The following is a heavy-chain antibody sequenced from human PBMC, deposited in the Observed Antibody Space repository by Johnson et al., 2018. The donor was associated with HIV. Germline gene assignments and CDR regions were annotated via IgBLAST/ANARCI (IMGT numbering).Heavy chain of an antibody. D-gene: IGHD6-19*01. Sequence: VQLVESGGGVVQPGGPLRLSCAASGFTFSRYAMHWVRQAPGKGLEWLAVISYDGRNKYYADSVKGRFSISRDNAKNSLYLRVNSLRAEDTAVYYCASPRWLVPHDAFDIWGQGTLVTVS. CDR2: ISYDGRNK. V-gene: IGHV3-30*04. J-gene: IGHJ3*02. CDR3: ASPRWLVPHDAFDI. CDR1: GFTFSRYA.